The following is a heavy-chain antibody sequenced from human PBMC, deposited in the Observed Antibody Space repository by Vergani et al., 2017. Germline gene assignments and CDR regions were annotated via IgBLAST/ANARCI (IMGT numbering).Heavy chain of an antibody. Sequence: QVQLVQSGAEVKKPGASVKVSCKASGYPFTSYYMHWVRQAPGQGLEWMGIINPSGGSTSYAQKFQGRVTITRDTSTSTVYIELSSLRSEDTAVYYCAAVGDSHPFASFDYWGQGTLVTFSA. J-gene: IGHJ4*02. CDR3: AAVGDSHPFASFDY. CDR2: INPSGGST. CDR1: GYPFTSYY. V-gene: IGHV1-46*03. D-gene: IGHD3-10*01.